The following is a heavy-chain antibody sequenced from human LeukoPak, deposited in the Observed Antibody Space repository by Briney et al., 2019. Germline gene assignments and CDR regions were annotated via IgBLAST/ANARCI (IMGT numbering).Heavy chain of an antibody. CDR1: GFTFSSYA. CDR3: ARATGTTFSYFDS. Sequence: GGSLRLSCAASGFTFSSYAMHWVRQAPGKGLEWVAVISYDGSNKYYADSVKGRFTISRDNSKNTLYLQMNSLRAEDTAVYYCARATGTTFSYFDSWGQGTLVTVSP. CDR2: ISYDGSNK. V-gene: IGHV3-30-3*01. J-gene: IGHJ4*02. D-gene: IGHD1-7*01.